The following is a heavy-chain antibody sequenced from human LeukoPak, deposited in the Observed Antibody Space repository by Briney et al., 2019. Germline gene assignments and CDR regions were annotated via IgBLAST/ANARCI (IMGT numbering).Heavy chain of an antibody. J-gene: IGHJ4*02. Sequence: PSETLSLTCTVSGDSISYYYWSWIRQPPGKGLEWIGKIYYSGNTNYNPSLKSRVTISVDTSKNQFSLKLNSLTPADTAVYYCALAARRSASFDYWGQGTLVTVSS. CDR3: ALAARRSASFDY. D-gene: IGHD6-6*01. V-gene: IGHV4-59*01. CDR1: GDSISYYY. CDR2: IYYSGNT.